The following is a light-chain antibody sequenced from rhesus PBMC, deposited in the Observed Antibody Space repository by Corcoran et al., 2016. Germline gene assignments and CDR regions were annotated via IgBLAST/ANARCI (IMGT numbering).Light chain of an antibody. CDR1: QGISSY. J-gene: IGKJ2*01. Sequence: DIQMTQSPSSLSASVGDTVTITCRASQGISSYLNWFQQKPGKAPNGLTYAAYSLASGVPSRFSGSGSGTDFTLTISSLQPEDFAVYYCLQYHTYPYSFGQGTKVEIK. CDR3: LQYHTYPYS. CDR2: AAY. V-gene: IGKV1-28*02.